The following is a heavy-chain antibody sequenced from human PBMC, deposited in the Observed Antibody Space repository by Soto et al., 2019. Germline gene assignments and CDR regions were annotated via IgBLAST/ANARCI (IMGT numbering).Heavy chain of an antibody. CDR3: ATELFTMAVAANDAFDI. CDR1: GFTFSDYY. CDR2: ISSSGSTI. Sequence: QVQLVESGGGLVKPGGSLRLSCAASGFTFSDYYMSWIRQAPGKGLEWVSYISSSGSTIYYADSVKGRFTISRDNAKNSLYLQMNSLRAEDTAVYYCATELFTMAVAANDAFDIWGQGTMVTVSS. V-gene: IGHV3-11*01. J-gene: IGHJ3*02. D-gene: IGHD6-19*01.